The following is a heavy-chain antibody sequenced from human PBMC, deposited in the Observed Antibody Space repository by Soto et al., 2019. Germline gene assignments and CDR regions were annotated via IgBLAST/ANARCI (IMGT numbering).Heavy chain of an antibody. D-gene: IGHD4-17*01. CDR1: GFTFSSYS. CDR3: ARDRYGDYSLDS. V-gene: IGHV3-21*01. Sequence: GGSLRLSCAASGFTFSSYSMNWVRQAPGKGLEWVSSISSSSYIYYADSVKGRFTISRDNAKNSLYLQLNSLRAEDTAVYYCARDRYGDYSLDSWGQGTLVTVSS. J-gene: IGHJ4*02. CDR2: ISSSSYI.